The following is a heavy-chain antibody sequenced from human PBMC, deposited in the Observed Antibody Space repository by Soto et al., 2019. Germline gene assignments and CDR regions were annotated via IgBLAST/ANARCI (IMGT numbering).Heavy chain of an antibody. CDR3: ARGGFGEQTYYYYGMDV. CDR2: ISSSGSTI. D-gene: IGHD3-10*01. Sequence: PGGSMRLSCAASKFTFRNYIMNWVRQDPGKGLEWVSYISSSGSTIYYADSVKGRFTISRDNAENSLYLQMNSLRDEDTAVYYCARGGFGEQTYYYYGMDVWGQGTTVTVSS. CDR1: KFTFRNYI. V-gene: IGHV3-48*02. J-gene: IGHJ6*02.